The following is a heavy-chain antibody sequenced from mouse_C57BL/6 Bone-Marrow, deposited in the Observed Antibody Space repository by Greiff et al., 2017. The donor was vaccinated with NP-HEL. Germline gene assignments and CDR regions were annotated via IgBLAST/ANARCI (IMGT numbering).Heavy chain of an antibody. J-gene: IGHJ4*01. V-gene: IGHV1-85*01. CDR1: GYTFTSYD. CDR3: ARGGITTVHAMDY. D-gene: IGHD1-1*01. Sequence: QVQLKQSGPELVKPGASVKLSCKASGYTFTSYDINWVKQRPGQGLEWIGWIYPRDGSTKYNEKFKGKATLTVDTSSSTAYMELHSLTSEDSAVYFCARGGITTVHAMDYWGQGTSVTVSS. CDR2: IYPRDGST.